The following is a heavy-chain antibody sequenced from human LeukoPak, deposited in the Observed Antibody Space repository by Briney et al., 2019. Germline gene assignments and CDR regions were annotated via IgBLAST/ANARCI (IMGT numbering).Heavy chain of an antibody. CDR1: GFAFSTYA. CDR2: ISGSGGAT. D-gene: IGHD3-10*01. CDR3: ARVSDEPCYYGSGNQYYFDY. Sequence: GGSLRLSCAASGFAFSTYAICWVRQGPGRALEWVSTISGSGGATFYAGSVQGRFTVSRDNSKNILYLQMNSLRAEDTAVYYCARVSDEPCYYGSGNQYYFDYWGQGTLVTVSS. V-gene: IGHV3-23*01. J-gene: IGHJ4*02.